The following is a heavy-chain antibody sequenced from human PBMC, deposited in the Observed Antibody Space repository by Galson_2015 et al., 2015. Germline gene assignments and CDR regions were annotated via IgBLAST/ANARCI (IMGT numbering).Heavy chain of an antibody. J-gene: IGHJ4*02. CDR1: GYTFTSYA. V-gene: IGHV1-3*01. Sequence: CKASGYTFTSYAMHWVRQAPGQRLEWMGWINAGNGNTKYSQKFQGRVTITRDTSASTAYMELSSLRSEDTAVYYCAREGYSSGYYSHYYFDYWGQGTLVTVSS. D-gene: IGHD3-22*01. CDR3: AREGYSSGYYSHYYFDY. CDR2: INAGNGNT.